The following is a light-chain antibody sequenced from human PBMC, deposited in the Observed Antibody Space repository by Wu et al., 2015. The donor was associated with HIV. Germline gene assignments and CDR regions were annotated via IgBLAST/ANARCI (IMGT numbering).Light chain of an antibody. V-gene: IGKV3-15*01. CDR3: QQHGSSPFT. J-gene: IGKJ4*01. Sequence: EIVMTQSPATLSVSPGERATLSCRASQSVSSNLAWYQQKPGQAPRLLIYGASTRATGIPARFSGSGSGTEFTLTISSLQSEDFAVYYCQQHGSSPFTFGGGTKVEIK. CDR2: GAS. CDR1: QSVSSN.